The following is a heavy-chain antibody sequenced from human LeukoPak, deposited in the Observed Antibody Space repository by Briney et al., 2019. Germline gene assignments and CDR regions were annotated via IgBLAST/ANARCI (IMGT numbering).Heavy chain of an antibody. V-gene: IGHV3-43*01. CDR3: AKDLTYESSGSVIDH. CDR1: GFIFEDYT. CDR2: VNWHGTT. Sequence: GGSLRLSCAASGFIFEDYTMHWVRQVPGRTLEWVSLVNWHGTTYYADSLKGRFTISRDNSKNSLYLQMDSLRTEDTAFYYCAKDLTYESSGSVIDHWGLGTLVTVSS. J-gene: IGHJ4*02. D-gene: IGHD3-22*01.